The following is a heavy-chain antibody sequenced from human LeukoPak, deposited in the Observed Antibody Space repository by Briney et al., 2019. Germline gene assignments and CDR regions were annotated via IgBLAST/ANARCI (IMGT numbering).Heavy chain of an antibody. J-gene: IGHJ4*02. D-gene: IGHD6-13*01. V-gene: IGHV4-59*01. CDR3: ARDRGSSWYDY. CDR2: IYYIGTT. CDR1: GASISSYY. Sequence: SETLSLTCTVSGASISSYYWTWIRQPPGKGLEWIGYIYYIGTTNYNPSLKSRVTISVDTSKNQFSLELSSVIAADTAVYYCARDRGSSWYDYWGQGTLVTVSS.